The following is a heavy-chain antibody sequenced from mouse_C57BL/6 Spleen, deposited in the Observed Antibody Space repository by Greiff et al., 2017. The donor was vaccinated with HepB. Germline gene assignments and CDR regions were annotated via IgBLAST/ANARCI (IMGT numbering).Heavy chain of an antibody. Sequence: VKLQQPGTELVKPGASVKLSCKASGYTFTSYWMHWVKQRPGQGLEWIGNINPSNGGTNYNEKFKSKATLTVDKSSSTAYMQLSSLTSEDSAVYYCARFDPDYYAMDYWGQGTSVTVSS. CDR2: INPSNGGT. CDR3: ARFDPDYYAMDY. CDR1: GYTFTSYW. V-gene: IGHV1-53*01. J-gene: IGHJ4*01.